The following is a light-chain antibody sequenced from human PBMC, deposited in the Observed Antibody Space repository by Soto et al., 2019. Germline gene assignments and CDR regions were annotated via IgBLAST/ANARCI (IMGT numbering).Light chain of an antibody. V-gene: IGKV1-39*01. Sequence: DIQITQSPASVSSSLLDIVTITCRASQSISIYLNWYQLKPGKAPNLLMYGASYLKSGVPARFSGSGSGTDFTLTISSLEPEDFAVYYCQERTGWPPWTFGQGTKVDIK. J-gene: IGKJ1*01. CDR2: GAS. CDR1: QSISIY. CDR3: QERTGWPPWT.